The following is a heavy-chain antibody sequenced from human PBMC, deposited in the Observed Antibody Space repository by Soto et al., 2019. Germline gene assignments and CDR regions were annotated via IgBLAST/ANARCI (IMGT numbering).Heavy chain of an antibody. D-gene: IGHD3-3*01. CDR1: GGTFSNYA. CDR3: ARGVTIFGVVPDYFDY. Sequence: GASVKVSCKASGGTFSNYAISWVRQAPGQGLEWMGIINPSGGSTSYAQKFQGRVTMTRDTSTSTVYMELSSLRSEDTAVYYCARGVTIFGVVPDYFDYWGQGTLVTVSS. V-gene: IGHV1-46*01. J-gene: IGHJ4*02. CDR2: INPSGGST.